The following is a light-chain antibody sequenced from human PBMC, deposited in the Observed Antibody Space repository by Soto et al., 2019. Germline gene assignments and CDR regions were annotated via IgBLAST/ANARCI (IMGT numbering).Light chain of an antibody. CDR1: SNDVGGFSY. CDR2: DVT. J-gene: IGLJ3*02. Sequence: QSALTQPASVSGSPGQSITISCTGTSNDVGGFSYVSWYQQHPGKVPKLIIYDVTNRPSGVSNRFSGSKSGNTASLTISGLQAEDESLYYCSSYTSSSTLVFGGGTKLTVL. CDR3: SSYTSSSTLV. V-gene: IGLV2-14*03.